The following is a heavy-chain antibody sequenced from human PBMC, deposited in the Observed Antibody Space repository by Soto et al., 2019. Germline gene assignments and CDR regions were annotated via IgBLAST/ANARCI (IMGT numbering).Heavy chain of an antibody. Sequence: EVRLLESGGGLVQPGGSLRLSCAASGFIFNGYAMSWVRQVPGKGLEWVAVISSSAASTYYTDSVKGGFTIFRDNSKNMLHLQMKSLRAGDTALYYCAEGGIGAAGLGFDPWGQGTLVTVSS. D-gene: IGHD6-13*01. CDR1: GFIFNGYA. J-gene: IGHJ5*02. CDR3: AEGGIGAAGLGFDP. V-gene: IGHV3-23*01. CDR2: ISSSAAST.